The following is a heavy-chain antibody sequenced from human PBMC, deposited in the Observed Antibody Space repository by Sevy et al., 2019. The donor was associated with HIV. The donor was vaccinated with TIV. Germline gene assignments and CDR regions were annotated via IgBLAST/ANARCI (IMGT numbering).Heavy chain of an antibody. J-gene: IGHJ4*02. V-gene: IGHV1-24*01. CDR1: GYTLSQLS. CDR2: FDPEDGRT. CDR3: ATTKDYYDSSGYPFDY. Sequence: ASVKVSCKVSGYTLSQLSKHWVRQAPGKGLEWVGTFDPEDGRTIYAQKFQGRVTMTEDTSTDTAYMELNSLNSEDTAVYYCATTKDYYDSSGYPFDYWGQGTQVTVSS. D-gene: IGHD3-22*01.